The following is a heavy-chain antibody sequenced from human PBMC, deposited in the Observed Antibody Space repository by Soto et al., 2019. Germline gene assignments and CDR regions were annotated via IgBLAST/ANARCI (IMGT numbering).Heavy chain of an antibody. Sequence: GGSLRLSCVASEFTFSKYWMHWVRQAPGKGLVWVSRINMDGTKTAYADSVKGRFTVSRDNANNTLYLQMNSLGVEDTAVYYCARDYYDDSRSSPVNWFDPWGQGTLVTVSS. CDR3: ARDYYDDSRSSPVNWFDP. J-gene: IGHJ5*02. D-gene: IGHD3-22*01. V-gene: IGHV3-74*01. CDR1: EFTFSKYW. CDR2: INMDGTKT.